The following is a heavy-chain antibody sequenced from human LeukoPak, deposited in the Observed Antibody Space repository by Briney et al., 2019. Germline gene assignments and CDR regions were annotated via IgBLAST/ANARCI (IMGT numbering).Heavy chain of an antibody. CDR3: ARGFYSPAY. D-gene: IGHD4-11*01. V-gene: IGHV4-59*01. CDR1: GGSISSDY. J-gene: IGHJ4*02. Sequence: SQSLSLTCTVSGGSISSDYWSWIRPPPGKGLEWVGYIYYSGRTFYNPSLKSRVTISVDTSKNQFSLKLSSVTAADTAIYYCARGFYSPAYWGQGTLVTVSS. CDR2: IYYSGRT.